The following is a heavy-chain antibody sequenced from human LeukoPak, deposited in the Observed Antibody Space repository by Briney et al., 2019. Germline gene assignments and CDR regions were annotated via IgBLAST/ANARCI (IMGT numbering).Heavy chain of an antibody. Sequence: PSETLSLTCTVSGGSISSYYWSWIRQPPGKGLEWIGYIYYGGSTNYNPSLKSRVTISVDTSKNQFSLKLSSVTAADTAVYYCAREGQGYYDSSGYYHDAFDIWGQGTMVTVSS. D-gene: IGHD3-22*01. J-gene: IGHJ3*02. CDR3: AREGQGYYDSSGYYHDAFDI. V-gene: IGHV4-59*01. CDR2: IYYGGST. CDR1: GGSISSYY.